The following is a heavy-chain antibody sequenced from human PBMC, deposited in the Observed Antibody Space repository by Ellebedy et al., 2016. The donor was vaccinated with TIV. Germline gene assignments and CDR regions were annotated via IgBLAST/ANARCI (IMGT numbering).Heavy chain of an antibody. D-gene: IGHD3-22*01. CDR2: LSGDNGIR. J-gene: IGHJ6*02. Sequence: ASVKVSCKASGYTFSDYGISWVRQAPGHGPEWLGWLSGDNGIRHFAQKVQGRVALTTDTSTSTALMELRSLRSDDTVVYYCAREEMYFYDSAGFYYGSHGMDVWGQGTTVTVSS. CDR1: GYTFSDYG. CDR3: AREEMYFYDSAGFYYGSHGMDV. V-gene: IGHV1-18*04.